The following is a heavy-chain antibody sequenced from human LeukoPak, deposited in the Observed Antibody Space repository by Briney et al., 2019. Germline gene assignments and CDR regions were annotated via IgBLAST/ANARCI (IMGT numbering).Heavy chain of an antibody. V-gene: IGHV3-23*01. CDR2: ISGSGGST. Sequence: GGSLRLSCAASGFTFSSYAMSWVRQAPGKGLEWVSGISGSGGSTYYADSVKGRFTISRDNSKNTLYLQMDSLRAEDTAVYYCAKAYSSSWYEVFDYWGQGTLVTVSS. CDR1: GFTFSSYA. D-gene: IGHD6-13*01. CDR3: AKAYSSSWYEVFDY. J-gene: IGHJ4*02.